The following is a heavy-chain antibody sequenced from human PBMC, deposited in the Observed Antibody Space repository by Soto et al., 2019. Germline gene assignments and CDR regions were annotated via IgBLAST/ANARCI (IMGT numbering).Heavy chain of an antibody. V-gene: IGHV1-69*06. CDR2: IIPLFGTT. CDR1: GDTFSGYA. D-gene: IGHD5-12*01. CDR3: ARDLGSGYDPGDV. Sequence: ASVKVSCKASGDTFSGYAISWVRQAPGQGLEWMGGIIPLFGTTNYAQRFQGRVTITADKSTSTAYMELSSLKSEDTAIYYCARDLGSGYDPGDVWGQGTTVTVSS. J-gene: IGHJ6*01.